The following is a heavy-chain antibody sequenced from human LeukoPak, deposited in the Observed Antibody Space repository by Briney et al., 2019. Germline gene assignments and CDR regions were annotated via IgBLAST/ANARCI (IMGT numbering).Heavy chain of an antibody. CDR1: GGSFSGYY. CDR2: INHSGST. D-gene: IGHD2-15*01. CDR3: ARGRGEVVVAVYYYYYMDV. Sequence: SSETLSLTCAVYGGSFSGYYWSWIRQPPGKGLEWIGEINHSGSTNYNPSLKSRVTISVDTSKNQFSLKLSSVTAADTVVYYCARGRGEVVVAVYYYYYMDVWGKGTTVTVSS. V-gene: IGHV4-34*01. J-gene: IGHJ6*03.